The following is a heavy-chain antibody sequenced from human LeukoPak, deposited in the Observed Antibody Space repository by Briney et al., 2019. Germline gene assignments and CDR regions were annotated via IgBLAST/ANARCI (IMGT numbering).Heavy chain of an antibody. V-gene: IGHV3-23*01. CDR1: GFTFSSYA. D-gene: IGHD1/OR15-1a*01. J-gene: IGHJ4*02. Sequence: PGGSLRLSCAASGFTFSSYAMSWVRQAPGKGLEWVSGISDSASSTYYADSVKGRFTISRDNPKNTPYLQMNSLRAEDTAVYYCAKGVNIFDYWGQGTLVTVSS. CDR3: AKGVNIFDY. CDR2: ISDSASST.